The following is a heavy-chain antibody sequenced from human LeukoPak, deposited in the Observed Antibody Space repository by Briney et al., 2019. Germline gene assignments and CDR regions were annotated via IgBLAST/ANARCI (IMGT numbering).Heavy chain of an antibody. D-gene: IGHD1-1*01. CDR3: ARGGQRLSGPTYYYYYYGMDV. CDR1: GFTFSSYG. V-gene: IGHV3-33*01. J-gene: IGHJ6*02. CDR2: IWYDGSNK. Sequence: PGESLRLSCAASGFTFSSYGMHWVRQAPGKGLEWVAVIWYDGSNKYYADSVKGRFTISRDNSKNTLYLQMNSLRAEDTAVYYCARGGQRLSGPTYYYYYYGMDVWGQGTTVTVSS.